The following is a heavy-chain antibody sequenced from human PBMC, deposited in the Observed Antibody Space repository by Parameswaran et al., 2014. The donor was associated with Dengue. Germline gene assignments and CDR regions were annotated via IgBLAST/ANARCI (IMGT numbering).Heavy chain of an antibody. D-gene: IGHD2-2*01. J-gene: IGHJ6*02. CDR3: AKDRCSSSGCQGITWGEYYYYYGLDV. Sequence: VRQMPGKGLEWVAVISYDGTYEYYEDSVKGRFTISRDNSKDTLFLQMSSLRPEDTAVYYCAKDRCSSSGCQGITWGEYYYYYGLDVWGQGTTVTVSS. CDR2: ISYDGTYE. V-gene: IGHV3-30*18.